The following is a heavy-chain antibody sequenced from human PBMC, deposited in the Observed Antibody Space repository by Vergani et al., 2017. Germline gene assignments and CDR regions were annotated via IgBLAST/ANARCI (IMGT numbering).Heavy chain of an antibody. Sequence: EVQLLESGGDLVQPGKSLRLSCAASGFTFSSYTMNWVRRTPGKGLEWVSGILPGGKTYYADSVKGRFTISRDNSKNMVFLDKRSLTADDTAVSYCAKDRVPDNRWNFDYCGQGTLVTDSS. CDR1: GFTFSSYT. V-gene: IGHV3-23*01. J-gene: IGHJ4*02. D-gene: IGHD1-1*01. CDR2: ILPGGKT. CDR3: AKDRVPDNRWNFDY.